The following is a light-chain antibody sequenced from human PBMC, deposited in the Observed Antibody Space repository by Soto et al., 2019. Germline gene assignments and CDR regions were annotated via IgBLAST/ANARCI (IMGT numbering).Light chain of an antibody. V-gene: IGKV1-39*01. Sequence: DIQMSQSPSSLSASIGDRVTITCRASQNIYKSVNWYQQKPGKAPKLLIFSASSLRSGVPSRFSGSGSGTDFTLTINTLQSEDFATYYCEQSFSPLPITVGQGTRLEIK. CDR2: SAS. CDR3: EQSFSPLPIT. J-gene: IGKJ5*01. CDR1: QNIYKS.